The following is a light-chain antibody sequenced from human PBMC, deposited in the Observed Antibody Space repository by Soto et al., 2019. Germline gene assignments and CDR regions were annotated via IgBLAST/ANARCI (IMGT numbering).Light chain of an antibody. CDR1: QSVRSY. V-gene: IGKV3-20*01. CDR3: QQYVSSGT. CDR2: GAS. J-gene: IGKJ1*01. Sequence: DILWTQSPATLCYTLWERATLSCGASQSVRSYLAWYQQKPCQAPRLLINGASSRATGITDRVSGSGSGTDLTLTITTLETEDFAVYYCQQYVSSGTFGLGTKVDI.